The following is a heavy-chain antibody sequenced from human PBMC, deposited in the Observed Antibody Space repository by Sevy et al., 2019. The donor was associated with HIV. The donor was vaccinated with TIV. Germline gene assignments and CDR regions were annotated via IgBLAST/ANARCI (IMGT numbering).Heavy chain of an antibody. CDR2: IFPICATA. D-gene: IGHD6-19*01. CDR3: TSGLAVSVDY. Sequence: ASVKVSCKASGGTCSSSAISWVRQAPGQGREWMGGIFPICATAKYAQKFQGRLTINADESTGTAYMELSTLRSDDTAVYYCTSGLAVSVDYWGQGTLVTVSS. CDR1: GGTCSSSA. V-gene: IGHV1-69*13. J-gene: IGHJ4*02.